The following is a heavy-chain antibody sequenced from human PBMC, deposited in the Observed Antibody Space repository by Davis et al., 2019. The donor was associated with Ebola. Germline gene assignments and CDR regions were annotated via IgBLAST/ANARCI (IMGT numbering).Heavy chain of an antibody. V-gene: IGHV5-51*01. CDR1: GYSFTSYW. CDR3: ASRYYDSSGYYYFDY. J-gene: IGHJ4*02. Sequence: GESLKISCKGSGYSFTSYWIGWVRQMPGKGLEWMGIIYPGDSDTRYSPSFQGQVTISADKSISTAYLQWSSLKASDTAMYYCASRYYDSSGYYYFDYWGQGTLVTVSS. CDR2: IYPGDSDT. D-gene: IGHD3-22*01.